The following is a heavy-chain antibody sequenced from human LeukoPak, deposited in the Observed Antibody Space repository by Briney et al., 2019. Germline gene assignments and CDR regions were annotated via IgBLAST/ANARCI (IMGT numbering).Heavy chain of an antibody. Sequence: ASVKVSCKASGYTFTGYYMHWVRQAPGQGLEWMGRINPNSGGTNYAQKFQGRVTMTRDTSISTAYMELSRLRSDGTAVYYCARDAETLIAVAGTDNWFDPWGQGTLVTVSS. D-gene: IGHD6-19*01. CDR3: ARDAETLIAVAGTDNWFDP. J-gene: IGHJ5*02. CDR1: GYTFTGYY. CDR2: INPNSGGT. V-gene: IGHV1-2*06.